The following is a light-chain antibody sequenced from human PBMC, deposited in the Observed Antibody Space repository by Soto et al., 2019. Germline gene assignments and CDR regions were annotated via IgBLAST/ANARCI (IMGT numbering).Light chain of an antibody. V-gene: IGKV1-39*01. CDR1: ENIAKY. Sequence: DIQMTQSPSSLSASVGDRVTITCRASENIAKYLNWYQQKQGKAPKILIYGASSLQSGVPSRFSGSGSGTDFTLTISSLQPEDFAIYYCQQSFSTHALTFGGGTKV. J-gene: IGKJ4*01. CDR2: GAS. CDR3: QQSFSTHALT.